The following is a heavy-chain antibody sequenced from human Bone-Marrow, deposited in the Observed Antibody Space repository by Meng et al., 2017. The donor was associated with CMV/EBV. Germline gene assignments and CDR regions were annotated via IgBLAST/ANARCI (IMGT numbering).Heavy chain of an antibody. D-gene: IGHD3/OR15-3a*01. V-gene: IGHV3-21*01. Sequence: GGSLRLSCAAFGFTFSTYSMCWVRQAPGKGLEWVSSISSTRNYIFYADSLKGRFTISRDNVKNSLYLQLNSLRAEDTAVYYCARFSTSYYTIDLWGQGTFVTV. J-gene: IGHJ5*02. CDR2: ISSTRNYI. CDR1: GFTFSTYS. CDR3: ARFSTSYYTIDL.